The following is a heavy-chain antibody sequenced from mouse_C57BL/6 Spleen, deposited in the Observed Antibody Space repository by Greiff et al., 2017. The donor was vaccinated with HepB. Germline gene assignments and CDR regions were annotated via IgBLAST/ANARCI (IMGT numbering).Heavy chain of an antibody. Sequence: VQLQQSGAELVRPGASVKLSCTASGFNIEDYYMHWVKQRPEQGLEWIGRIDPEDGDTEYAPKFQGKATMTADTSSNTAYLQLSSLTSEDTAVYYCTQGSGNRYAMDYWGQGTSVTVSS. CDR1: GFNIEDYY. D-gene: IGHD1-3*01. CDR3: TQGSGNRYAMDY. J-gene: IGHJ4*01. CDR2: IDPEDGDT. V-gene: IGHV14-1*01.